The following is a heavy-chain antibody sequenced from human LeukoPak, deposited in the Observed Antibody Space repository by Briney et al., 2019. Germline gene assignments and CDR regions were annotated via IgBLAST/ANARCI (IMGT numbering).Heavy chain of an antibody. CDR3: ARDLATRQRTGLYDS. CDR2: IYSGGST. J-gene: IGHJ4*02. Sequence: GGSLRLSCAASGFTFSSYEMNWVRQAPGKGLEWVSVIYSGGSTYYADSVKGRFTISRDNSRNTLYLQMNSLRAEDTAVYYCARDLATRQRTGLYDSWGQGALVTVSS. CDR1: GFTFSSYE. D-gene: IGHD3-16*02. V-gene: IGHV3-66*01.